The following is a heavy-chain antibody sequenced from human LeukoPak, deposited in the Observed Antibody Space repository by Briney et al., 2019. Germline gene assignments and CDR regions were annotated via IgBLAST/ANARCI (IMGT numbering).Heavy chain of an antibody. V-gene: IGHV4-34*01. CDR1: GGSFSGYY. D-gene: IGHD3-22*01. Sequence: SETLSLTCAVYGGSFSGYYWSWIRQPPGKGLEWIGEINHSGSTNYNPSLKSRVTISVDTSKNQFSLKLSSVTAADTAVYYCARGGRYYYDSSGYYYVRWFDPWSQGTLVTVSS. CDR2: INHSGST. J-gene: IGHJ5*02. CDR3: ARGGRYYYDSSGYYYVRWFDP.